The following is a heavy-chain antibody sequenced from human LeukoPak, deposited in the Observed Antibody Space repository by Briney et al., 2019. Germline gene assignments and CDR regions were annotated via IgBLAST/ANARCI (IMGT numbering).Heavy chain of an antibody. D-gene: IGHD6-13*01. CDR2: LNTYTGNP. CDR3: ARESNSWTFDY. CDR1: GYTFTNFA. J-gene: IGHJ4*02. V-gene: IGHV7-4-1*02. Sequence: GASVKVSCKASGYTFTNFAMNWVRQAPGQGLEWMAWLNTYTGNPTYAQGFTGRFVFSLDTSVSTAYLQISSLKAEDTAVYYCARESNSWTFDYWGQGTLVTVSS.